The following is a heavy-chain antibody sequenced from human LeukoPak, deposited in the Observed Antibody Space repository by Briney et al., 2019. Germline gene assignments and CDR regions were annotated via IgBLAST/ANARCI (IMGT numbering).Heavy chain of an antibody. D-gene: IGHD4-11*01. J-gene: IGHJ4*02. CDR3: ARDAPGTVTNDY. V-gene: IGHV3-48*03. CDR2: ISNGGQTI. Sequence: GGSLRLSGAASGFTFSTFEMNWVRQSPGKGLEWISWISNGGQTIYYTDSVKGRFTVSRDNAKNLLFLQMNSLRAEDTAVYYCARDAPGTVTNDYWGQGTLVTVSS. CDR1: GFTFSTFE.